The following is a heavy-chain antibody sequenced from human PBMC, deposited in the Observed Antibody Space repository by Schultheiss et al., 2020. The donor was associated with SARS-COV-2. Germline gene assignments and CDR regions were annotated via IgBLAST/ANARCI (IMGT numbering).Heavy chain of an antibody. Sequence: GGSLRLSCAASGFTFSSYGMHWVRQAPGKGLEWVSYISSSGSTIYYADSVKGRFTISRDNAKNSLYLQMNSLRAEDTAVYYCARGYSSSWYGSWGQGTLVTVSS. D-gene: IGHD6-13*01. CDR2: ISSSGSTI. CDR1: GFTFSSYG. J-gene: IGHJ5*01. V-gene: IGHV3-48*04. CDR3: ARGYSSSWYGS.